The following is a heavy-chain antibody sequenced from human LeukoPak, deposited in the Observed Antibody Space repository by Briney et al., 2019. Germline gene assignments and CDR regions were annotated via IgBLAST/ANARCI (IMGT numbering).Heavy chain of an antibody. V-gene: IGHV3-48*04. CDR1: GFTFSSYW. J-gene: IGHJ4*02. CDR3: AREYYYDSSGYYYVGSFDY. D-gene: IGHD3-22*01. CDR2: ISSSGSTI. Sequence: GGSLRLSCAASGFTFSSYWTSWVRQAPGKGLEWVSYISSSGSTIYYADSVKGRFTISRDNAKNSLYLQMNSLRAEDTAVYYCAREYYYDSSGYYYVGSFDYWGQGTLVTVSS.